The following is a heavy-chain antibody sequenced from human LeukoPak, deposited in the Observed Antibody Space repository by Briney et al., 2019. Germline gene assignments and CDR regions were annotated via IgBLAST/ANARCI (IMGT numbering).Heavy chain of an antibody. CDR1: GDSISSSSYY. D-gene: IGHD6-13*01. V-gene: IGHV4-39*07. J-gene: IGHJ4*02. CDR3: ARSESSSWGPYYFDY. CDR2: IFYSGSS. Sequence: SETLSLTCTVSGDSISSSSYYWGWIRQPPGKGLEWIGSIFYSGSSYYNPSLKSRVTVIADTSKNQFSLKLSSVTAADTAVYYCARSESSSWGPYYFDYWGQGTLVTVSS.